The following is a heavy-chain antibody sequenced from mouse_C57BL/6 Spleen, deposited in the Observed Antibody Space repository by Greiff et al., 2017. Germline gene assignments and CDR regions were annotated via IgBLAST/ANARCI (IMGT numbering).Heavy chain of an antibody. Sequence: EVMLVESGGDLVKPGGSLKLSCAASGFTFSSYGMSWVRQTPDKRLEWVATISSGGSYTYYPDSVKGRFTISRDNAKNTLYLQMSSLQSEDTAMYYCARITTVGGYFDVWGTGTTVTVSS. D-gene: IGHD1-1*01. CDR1: GFTFSSYG. CDR2: ISSGGSYT. V-gene: IGHV5-6*01. CDR3: ARITTVGGYFDV. J-gene: IGHJ1*03.